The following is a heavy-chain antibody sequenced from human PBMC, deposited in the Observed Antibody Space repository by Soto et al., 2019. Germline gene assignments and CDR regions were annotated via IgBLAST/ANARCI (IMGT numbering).Heavy chain of an antibody. CDR2: ISAYNGNT. V-gene: IGHV1-18*01. CDR1: GYTFTSYG. D-gene: IGHD2-2*01. Sequence: ASVKVSCKASGYTFTSYGISWVRQAPGQGLEWMGWISAYNGNTNYAQKLQGRVTMTTDTSTSTAYMELSSLRSEDTAVYYCARDSKNDIVVVPAAMPNLYNWFDPWGQGTLVTVSS. CDR3: ARDSKNDIVVVPAAMPNLYNWFDP. J-gene: IGHJ5*02.